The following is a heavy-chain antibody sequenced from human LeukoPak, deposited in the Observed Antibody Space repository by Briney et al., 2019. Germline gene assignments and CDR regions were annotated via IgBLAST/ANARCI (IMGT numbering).Heavy chain of an antibody. CDR2: IYSGGST. CDR1: GFTVSSNY. D-gene: IGHD1-1*01. Sequence: GSLRLSCAASGFTVSSNYMSWVRQAPGKGLEWVSVIYSGGSTYYADSVKGRFTISRDNSKNTLYLQMNSLGADDTAVYYCAKGNWRYFDYWGQGTLVTVSS. V-gene: IGHV3-53*01. CDR3: AKGNWRYFDY. J-gene: IGHJ4*02.